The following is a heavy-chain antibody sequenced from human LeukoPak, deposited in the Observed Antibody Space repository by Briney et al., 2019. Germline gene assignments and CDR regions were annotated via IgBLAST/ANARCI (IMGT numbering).Heavy chain of an antibody. CDR1: GGSFSGYY. D-gene: IGHD2-2*01. V-gene: IGHV4-34*01. Sequence: SETLSLTCAVYGGSFSGYYWSWIRQPPGKGLEWIGDVNHSGSTNYNPSLKSRVTISVDTSKNQFSLTLSSVTDADTAVYHCARVLSIVVVPGATFWFDPWGQGTLVTVSS. CDR3: ARVLSIVVVPGATFWFDP. J-gene: IGHJ5*02. CDR2: VNHSGST.